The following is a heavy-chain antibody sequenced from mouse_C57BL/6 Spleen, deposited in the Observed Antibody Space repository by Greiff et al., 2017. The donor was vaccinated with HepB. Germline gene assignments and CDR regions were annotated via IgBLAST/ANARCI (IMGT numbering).Heavy chain of an antibody. CDR3: ARGDYYGSSFYY. D-gene: IGHD1-1*01. CDR2: INPSNGGT. Sequence: VQLQQSGTELVKPGASVKLSCKASGYTFTSYWMHWVKQRPGQGLEWIGNINPSNGGTNYNEKFKRKATLTVDKSSSTAYMQLSSRTSEDSAVYYWARGDYYGSSFYYWGQGTTLTVSS. V-gene: IGHV1-53*01. CDR1: GYTFTSYW. J-gene: IGHJ2*01.